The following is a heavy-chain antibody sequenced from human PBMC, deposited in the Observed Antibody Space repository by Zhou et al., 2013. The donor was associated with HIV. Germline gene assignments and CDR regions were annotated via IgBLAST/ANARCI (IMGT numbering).Heavy chain of an antibody. V-gene: IGHV4-59*11. Sequence: QVQLQESGPGLVKPSETLSLTCTVSGGSISSHYWSWIRQPPGKGLEWIGYIYYSGSTNYNPSLKSRVTISVDTSKNQFSLKLSSVTAADTAVYYCAREYCSSTSCYVGEGLDYWGQGTLVHRLL. CDR3: AREYCSSTSCYVGEGLDY. CDR2: IYYSGST. J-gene: IGHJ4*02. D-gene: IGHD2-2*01. CDR1: GGSISSHY.